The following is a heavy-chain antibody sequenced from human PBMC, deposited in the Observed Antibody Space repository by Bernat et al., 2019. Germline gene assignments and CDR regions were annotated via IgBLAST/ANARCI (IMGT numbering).Heavy chain of an antibody. CDR2: TKQDGSEK. CDR1: GFTLSSYW. Sequence: EVQLVESGGGLVQPGESLRLSCATSGFTLSSYWMTWVRQDPGKGLEWVANTKQDGSEKHYVDSVRGRFTISRDNAKNSLYLQMNNLRAEDTAVYYCARGRYLDHWGQGTLVTVSS. CDR3: ARGRYLDH. V-gene: IGHV3-7*03. J-gene: IGHJ4*02. D-gene: IGHD3-16*02.